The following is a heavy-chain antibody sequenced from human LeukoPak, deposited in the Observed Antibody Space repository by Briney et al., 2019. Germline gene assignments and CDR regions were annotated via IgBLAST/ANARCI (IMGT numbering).Heavy chain of an antibody. Sequence: PSETLSLTCTVSGGSISSYYWSWIRQPPGKGLEWIGYIYYSGSTNYNPSLKSRVTISVDTSKIQFSLKLSSVTAADTAVYYCARDPGGGSTYYYYGMDVWGQGTTVTVSS. D-gene: IGHD2-15*01. CDR1: GGSISSYY. CDR3: ARDPGGGSTYYYYGMDV. CDR2: IYYSGST. V-gene: IGHV4-59*01. J-gene: IGHJ6*02.